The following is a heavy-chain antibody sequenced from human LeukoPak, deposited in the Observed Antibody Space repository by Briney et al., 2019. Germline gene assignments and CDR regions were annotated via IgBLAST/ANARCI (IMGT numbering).Heavy chain of an antibody. Sequence: PGGSLRLSCGASGXSFSSYWMTWVRQAPGKGLEWVANIKQDGSEKYYVDSVKGRFTISRDNAKNSVYLQINSLRVEDTNVYYCARYSGTYHGFDYWGQGTLVTVSS. V-gene: IGHV3-7*04. J-gene: IGHJ4*02. CDR3: ARYSGTYHGFDY. D-gene: IGHD1-26*01. CDR1: GXSFSSYW. CDR2: IKQDGSEK.